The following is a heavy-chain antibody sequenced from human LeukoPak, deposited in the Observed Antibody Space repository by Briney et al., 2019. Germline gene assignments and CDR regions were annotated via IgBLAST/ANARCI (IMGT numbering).Heavy chain of an antibody. D-gene: IGHD3-9*01. CDR2: IYYSGST. Sequence: PSETLSLTCTVSGGSISSYYWSWIRQPPGKGLEWIGYIYYSGSTNYNPSLKSRVTISVDTSKNQISLKLSSVIAADTAVYYCARGGVGGYFDWPPRWYFDYWGQGTLVTVSS. V-gene: IGHV4-59*08. CDR1: GGSISSYY. J-gene: IGHJ4*02. CDR3: ARGGVGGYFDWPPRWYFDY.